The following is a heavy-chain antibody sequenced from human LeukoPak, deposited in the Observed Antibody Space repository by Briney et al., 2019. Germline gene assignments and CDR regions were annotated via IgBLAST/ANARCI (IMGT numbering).Heavy chain of an antibody. CDR2: IDPRSGGT. J-gene: IGHJ4*02. CDR3: TSSDYTSSDY. V-gene: IGHV1-2*02. Sequence: ASVTVSCKASGYTFTDYYMHWVRQAPGQGLEWMGWIDPRSGGTNFARKFRGRVTMTRDTSISTAYMELSRLTSDDTAVYYCTSSDYTSSDYWGQGTLVTVSS. CDR1: GYTFTDYY. D-gene: IGHD2-2*02.